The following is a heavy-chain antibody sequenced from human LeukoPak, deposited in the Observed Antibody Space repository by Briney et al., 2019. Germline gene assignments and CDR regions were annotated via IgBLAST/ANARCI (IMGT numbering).Heavy chain of an antibody. D-gene: IGHD6-13*01. CDR1: GGSISSYY. Sequence: PSETLSLTCPVSGGSISSYYWSWIRQPPGKGLEWIGYIYYSGTTNYNPSLKSRVTISVDTSKNQFSLKLSSVTAADTAVYYCARGVYIAAAQYGYWGQETLVTVSS. J-gene: IGHJ4*02. CDR2: IYYSGTT. CDR3: ARGVYIAAAQYGY. V-gene: IGHV4-59*01.